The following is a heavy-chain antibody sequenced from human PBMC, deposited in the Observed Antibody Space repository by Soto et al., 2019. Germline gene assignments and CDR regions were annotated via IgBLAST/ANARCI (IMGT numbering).Heavy chain of an antibody. CDR3: ATDGPGIAAAGTIFDY. CDR2: IIPIFGTA. V-gene: IGHV1-69*13. Sequence: SVKVSCKASGGTFSSYAISWVRQAPGQGLEWMGGIIPIFGTANYAQKFQGRVTITADESTSTAYMELSSLRSEYTAVYYSATDGPGIAAAGTIFDYWGQGTLVTVSS. CDR1: GGTFSSYA. D-gene: IGHD6-13*01. J-gene: IGHJ4*02.